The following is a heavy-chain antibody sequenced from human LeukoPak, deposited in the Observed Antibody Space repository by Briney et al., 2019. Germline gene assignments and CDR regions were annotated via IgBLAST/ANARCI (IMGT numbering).Heavy chain of an antibody. CDR2: ITWNSDSI. J-gene: IGHJ6*03. D-gene: IGHD6-19*01. V-gene: IGHV3-9*01. CDR1: GFTFDDYA. CDR3: ARPVAGPLYYYYYYMDV. Sequence: GGSLRLSCAASGFTFDDYAMHWFRQAPGKGLEWVSGITWNSDSIVYADSVKGRFTISRDNAKNSLYLQMNSLRAEDTAVYYCARPVAGPLYYYYYYMDVWGKGTTVTVSS.